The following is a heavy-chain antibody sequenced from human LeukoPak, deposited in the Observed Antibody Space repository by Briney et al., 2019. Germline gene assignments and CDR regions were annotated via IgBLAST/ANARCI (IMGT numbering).Heavy chain of an antibody. CDR3: AREGRSGWMGNWFDP. CDR2: IRYDGSNK. Sequence: GGSLRLSCTASGFTFSNYGVHWVRQAPGKGLEWVAFIRYDGSNKYYADSVKGRFTISRDNSKNTLYLQMNSLRAEDTAVYYCAREGRSGWMGNWFDPWGQGTLVTVSS. D-gene: IGHD6-19*01. CDR1: GFTFSNYG. V-gene: IGHV3-30*02. J-gene: IGHJ5*02.